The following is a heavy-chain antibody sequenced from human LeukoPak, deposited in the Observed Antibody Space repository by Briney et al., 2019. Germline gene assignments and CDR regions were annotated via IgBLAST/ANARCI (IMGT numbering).Heavy chain of an antibody. Sequence: GGSLRLSCAASGFTFSSYAMSWVRQAPGKGLEWVSAISGSGGSTYYADSVKSRFTISRDNSKNTLYLQMNSLRAEDTAVYYCAKDQRATRLYYFDYWGQGTLVTVSS. J-gene: IGHJ4*02. D-gene: IGHD5-12*01. CDR2: ISGSGGST. CDR1: GFTFSSYA. V-gene: IGHV3-23*01. CDR3: AKDQRATRLYYFDY.